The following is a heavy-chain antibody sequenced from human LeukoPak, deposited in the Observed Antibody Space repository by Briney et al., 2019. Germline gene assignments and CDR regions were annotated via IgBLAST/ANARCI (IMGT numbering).Heavy chain of an antibody. CDR3: ARSVVGAINWFDP. CDR2: INPNSGGT. Sequence: ASVKVSCKASGYTFTGYYMHWVRQAPGQGLEWMGWINPNSGGTNYAQKFQGRVTMTRDTSISTAYMELSRLRSDDTAVYYCARSVVGAINWFDPWGQGTLVTVSS. J-gene: IGHJ5*02. CDR1: GYTFTGYY. D-gene: IGHD1-26*01. V-gene: IGHV1-2*02.